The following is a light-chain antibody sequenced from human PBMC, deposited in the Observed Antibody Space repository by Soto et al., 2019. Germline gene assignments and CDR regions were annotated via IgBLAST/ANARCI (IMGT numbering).Light chain of an antibody. J-gene: IGLJ1*01. CDR1: SSDVGSYNY. CDR3: CSDAGSYTYV. Sequence: QSALTQPRSVSGSPGQSVTISCTGTSSDVGSYNYVSWYQQHPGKAPKLMIYDVSKRPSGVPDRFSGSKSGNTASLTISGLQADDEADYYCCSDAGSYTYVFGTGTKLTVL. CDR2: DVS. V-gene: IGLV2-11*01.